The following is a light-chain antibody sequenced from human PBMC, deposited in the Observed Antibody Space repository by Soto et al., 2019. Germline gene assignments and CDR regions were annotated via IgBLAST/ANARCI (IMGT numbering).Light chain of an antibody. J-gene: IGKJ3*01. V-gene: IGKV1-39*01. CDR2: DAA. Sequence: DIPMTQSPYSLSAAVGDRVTIACRASQNINTYLNWYQQKPGKAPKLLMFDAASLQSGVPSRFSGSGSRTDFTLTITSLQPEDFATYYCQQTSSAPFTFCPGTKVDIK. CDR3: QQTSSAPFT. CDR1: QNINTY.